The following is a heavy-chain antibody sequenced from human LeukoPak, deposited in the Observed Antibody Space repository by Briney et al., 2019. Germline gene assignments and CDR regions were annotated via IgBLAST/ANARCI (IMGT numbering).Heavy chain of an antibody. V-gene: IGHV3-30*03. J-gene: IGHJ4*02. CDR3: ARGRGRCSGGSCWYFDY. Sequence: GGSLRLSCAASGFTFSSYGMHWVRQAPGKGLEWVAVISYDGSNKYYADSVKGRFTISRDNSKNTLYLQMNSLRAEDTAVYYCARGRGRCSGGSCWYFDYWGQGTLVTVSS. CDR1: GFTFSSYG. CDR2: ISYDGSNK. D-gene: IGHD2-15*01.